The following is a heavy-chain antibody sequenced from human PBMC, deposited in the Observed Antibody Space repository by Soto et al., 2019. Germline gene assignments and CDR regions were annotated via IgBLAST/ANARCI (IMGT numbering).Heavy chain of an antibody. V-gene: IGHV1-18*01. D-gene: IGHD3-10*01. Sequence: ASVKVSCKASGYTFTSYGISWVRQAPGQGLEWMGWISAYNGNTNYAQKLQGRVTMTTDTSTSTAYMELRSLRSDDTAVYYCARDSKITMVRGTYYYYGMDAWGQGTTVTVSS. J-gene: IGHJ6*02. CDR1: GYTFTSYG. CDR2: ISAYNGNT. CDR3: ARDSKITMVRGTYYYYGMDA.